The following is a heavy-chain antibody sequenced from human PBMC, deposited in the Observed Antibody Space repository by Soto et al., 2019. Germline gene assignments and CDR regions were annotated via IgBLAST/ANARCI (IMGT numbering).Heavy chain of an antibody. CDR1: GDSISSYY. J-gene: IGHJ4*02. Sequence: SETLSLTCTVSGDSISSYYWSWIRQPPGKGLEWIGYIYYSGSTNYNPSLQSRVTISVDTSKNQFSLKLSSVTAADTAVYYCARGWQQLDYWGQGTLVTVSS. D-gene: IGHD6-13*01. CDR2: IYYSGST. CDR3: ARGWQQLDY. V-gene: IGHV4-59*01.